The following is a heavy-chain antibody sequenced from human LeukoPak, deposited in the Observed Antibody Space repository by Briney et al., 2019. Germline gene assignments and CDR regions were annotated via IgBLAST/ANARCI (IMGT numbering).Heavy chain of an antibody. J-gene: IGHJ4*02. D-gene: IGHD5-24*01. CDR2: INPKSGGT. CDR1: GYTFTDYY. V-gene: IGHV1-2*06. Sequence: GASVKVSCKASGYTFTDYYIHWVRQAPGQGLEWMGRINPKSGGTNYAQKFQGRVTMTRDTSISTAHMELSRLRSDDTAVYYCASDWRSEMAIYWGQGTPVTVSS. CDR3: ASDWRSEMAIY.